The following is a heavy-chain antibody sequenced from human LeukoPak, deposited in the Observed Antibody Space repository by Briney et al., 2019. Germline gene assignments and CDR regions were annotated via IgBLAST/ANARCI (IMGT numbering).Heavy chain of an antibody. Sequence: GASVKVSCKASGYTFTSYYMHWVRQAPGQGREWMGIVNPSGGSTSYAQKFQGRVTMTRDMSTSTVYMELSRLRSDDTAVYYCEILGANYYGSGSYYNTFDYWGQGTLVTVSS. V-gene: IGHV1-46*01. CDR3: EILGANYYGSGSYYNTFDY. CDR1: GYTFTSYY. J-gene: IGHJ4*02. D-gene: IGHD3-10*01. CDR2: VNPSGGST.